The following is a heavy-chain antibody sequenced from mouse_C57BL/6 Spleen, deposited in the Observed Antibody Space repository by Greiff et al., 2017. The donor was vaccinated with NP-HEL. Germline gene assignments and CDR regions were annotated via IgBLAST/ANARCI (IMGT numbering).Heavy chain of an antibody. Sequence: VQLKQSGAELVRPGASVKLSCTASGFNIKDYYMHWVKQRPEQGLEWIGRIDPEDGDTEYAPKFQGKATMTADTSSNTAYLQLSSLTSEDTAVYYCTTTSVRGAWFAYWGQGTLVTVSA. CDR1: GFNIKDYY. CDR2: IDPEDGDT. CDR3: TTTSVRGAWFAY. V-gene: IGHV14-1*01. D-gene: IGHD2-5*01. J-gene: IGHJ3*01.